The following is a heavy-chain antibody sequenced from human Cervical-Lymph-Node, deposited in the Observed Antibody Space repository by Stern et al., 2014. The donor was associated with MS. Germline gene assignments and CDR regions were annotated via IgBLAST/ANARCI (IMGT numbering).Heavy chain of an antibody. CDR3: ARERGVTSGSVIVY. CDR2: IIPILGVA. D-gene: IGHD3-10*01. V-gene: IGHV1-69*09. Sequence: QVQLVQSGAEVKKPGSWVKVSCKASGGTFSSYALSWVRQAPGQGPEWIGRIIPILGVANYAQKFQGRVTITADKSTSTVYMDLSSLRSDDTAVYYCARERGVTSGSVIVYWGQGTLVAVSS. J-gene: IGHJ4*02. CDR1: GGTFSSYA.